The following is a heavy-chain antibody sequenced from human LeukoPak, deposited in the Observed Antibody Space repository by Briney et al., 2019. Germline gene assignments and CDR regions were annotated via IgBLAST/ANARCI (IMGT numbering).Heavy chain of an antibody. V-gene: IGHV4-61*02. CDR3: ARERGTTVVRWDY. J-gene: IGHJ4*02. D-gene: IGHD4-23*01. Sequence: SETLSLTCTVSGGSISSGTYYRSWIRQPAGKGLEWIGRIYSSGTTNYNPSLKSRVTISLDTSKNQFSLRLSSVTAADTAVYYCARERGTTVVRWDYWGQGTQVTVSS. CDR2: IYSSGTT. CDR1: GGSISSGTYY.